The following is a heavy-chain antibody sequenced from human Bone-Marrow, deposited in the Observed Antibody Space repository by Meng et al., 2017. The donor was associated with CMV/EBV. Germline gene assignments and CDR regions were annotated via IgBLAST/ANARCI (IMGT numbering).Heavy chain of an antibody. CDR1: GFTFTDYY. Sequence: ASVKVSCKASGFTFTDYYMQWVRQAPGQGLEWMGWINSNSGDTNYAQKFQGRVTMTRDTSISTAHMELSRLRSDDTAVYYGARDPGYCDSTNCWGIDPWGQGTLVTVSS. J-gene: IGHJ5*02. D-gene: IGHD2-2*01. CDR3: ARDPGYCDSTNCWGIDP. CDR2: INSNSGDT. V-gene: IGHV1-2*02.